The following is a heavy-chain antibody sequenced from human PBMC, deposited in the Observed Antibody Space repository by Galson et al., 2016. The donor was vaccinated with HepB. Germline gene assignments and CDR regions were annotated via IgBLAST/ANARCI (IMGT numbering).Heavy chain of an antibody. V-gene: IGHV3-43*01. Sequence: SLRLSCATSGFTFDDYTMHWVRQAPGKGLEWVSLISWDGSRTYYADSVKGRFTISRDNSENSLFLQMNSLRTEDTALYYCAKGLARIFGVVIDYYGMDVWGQGTTVTVSS. J-gene: IGHJ6*02. CDR1: GFTFDDYT. CDR2: ISWDGSRT. CDR3: AKGLARIFGVVIDYYGMDV. D-gene: IGHD3-3*01.